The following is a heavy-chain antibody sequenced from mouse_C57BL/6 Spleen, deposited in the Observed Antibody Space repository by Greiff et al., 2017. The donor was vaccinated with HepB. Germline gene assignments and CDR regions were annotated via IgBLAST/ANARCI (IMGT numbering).Heavy chain of an antibody. CDR3: ARKPYGNYVDY. CDR2: IWTGGRT. V-gene: IGHV2-9-1*01. Sequence: QVQLKESGPGLVAPSQSLSITCTVSGFSLTSYAISWVRQPPGKGLEWLGVIWTGGRTNYNSALKSRLSISKDNSKSQVFLKMNSLQTDDTARYYWARKPYGNYVDYWGQGTTLTVSS. CDR1: GFSLTSYA. J-gene: IGHJ2*01. D-gene: IGHD2-1*01.